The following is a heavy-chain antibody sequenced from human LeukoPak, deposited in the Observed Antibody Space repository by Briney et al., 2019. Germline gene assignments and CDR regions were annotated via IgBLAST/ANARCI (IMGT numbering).Heavy chain of an antibody. V-gene: IGHV3-33*08. D-gene: IGHD6-19*01. CDR3: ARGWAVTGNPNWFDP. CDR2: IWHDGSQK. J-gene: IGHJ5*02. CDR1: GFTFSTYA. Sequence: PGGSLRLSCAASGFTFSTYAMHWVRQAPGKGLEWVAVIWHDGSQKHYEDSVKGRFTISRDNSKNMLFLQLNSLRVEDTGVYYCARGWAVTGNPNWFDPWGQGTLVTVSS.